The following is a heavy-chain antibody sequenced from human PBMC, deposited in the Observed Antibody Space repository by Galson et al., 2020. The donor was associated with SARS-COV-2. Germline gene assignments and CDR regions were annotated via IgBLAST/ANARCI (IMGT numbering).Heavy chain of an antibody. CDR3: ATLGPTVADYFCDC. J-gene: IGHJ4*02. V-gene: IGHV1-24*01. Sequence: ASVTVSCKVSGYSLSELSMHWLRPPPGKGFEWMGGFDPEDDEPDYAQEFQGRLTLTGDTPRDTDYMQLSNLRSEHAAVYYCATLGPTVADYFCDCWGQGPLLTVSS. CDR2: FDPEDDEP. CDR1: GYSLSELS. D-gene: IGHD6-19*01.